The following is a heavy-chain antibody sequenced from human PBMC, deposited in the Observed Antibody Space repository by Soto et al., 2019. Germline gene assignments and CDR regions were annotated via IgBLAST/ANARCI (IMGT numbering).Heavy chain of an antibody. J-gene: IGHJ6*02. D-gene: IGHD6-25*01. V-gene: IGHV1-24*01. CDR1: GYTLTELS. CDR3: ATVLLQRQGDYRYVMAV. Sequence: ASVKVSCKVSGYTLTELSMHWVRQAPGKGLEWMGGFDPEDGETIYAQKFQGRVTMTEDTSTDTAYMELSSLRSEDTAVYYCATVLLQRQGDYRYVMAVRSRGTTVTGSS. CDR2: FDPEDGET.